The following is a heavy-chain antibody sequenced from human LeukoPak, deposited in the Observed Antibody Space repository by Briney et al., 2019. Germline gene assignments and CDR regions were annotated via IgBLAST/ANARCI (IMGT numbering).Heavy chain of an antibody. Sequence: SEALSLTCAVYGGSFSGYYWSWIRQPPGKGLEWIGEINHSGSTNYNPSLKSRVTISVDTSKNQFSLKLSSVTAADTAVYYCARGGGEGYYDSSGYYYPFDYWGQGTLVTVSS. V-gene: IGHV4-34*01. CDR1: GGSFSGYY. CDR3: ARGGGEGYYDSSGYYYPFDY. CDR2: INHSGST. J-gene: IGHJ4*02. D-gene: IGHD3-22*01.